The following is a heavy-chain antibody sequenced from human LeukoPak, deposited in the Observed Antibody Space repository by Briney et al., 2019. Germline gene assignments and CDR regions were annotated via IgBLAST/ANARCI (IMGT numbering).Heavy chain of an antibody. CDR3: ASYPRSIPTPPFDY. Sequence: ASVKVSCKASGYTFTAQYMHWVRQAPGQGLEWMGWINPNNGDTKYAQNFLGRVTMTRDTSTTTAYMELSSLRSDDTAVYFCASYPRSIPTPPFDYWGQGTLVTASS. J-gene: IGHJ4*02. CDR1: GYTFTAQY. D-gene: IGHD2-21*01. CDR2: INPNNGDT. V-gene: IGHV1-2*02.